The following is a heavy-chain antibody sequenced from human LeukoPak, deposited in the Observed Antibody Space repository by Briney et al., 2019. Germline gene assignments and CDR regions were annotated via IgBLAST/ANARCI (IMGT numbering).Heavy chain of an antibody. CDR2: IYTGGNT. V-gene: IGHV3-53*01. CDR1: GFTVDSNY. J-gene: IGHJ4*02. D-gene: IGHD3-22*01. Sequence: PPGGSLRLSCAASGFTVDSNYLSWVRQAPGKGLEWVSTIYTGGNTYYAASVKGRFTISRDFSKNTVFLHMNSLRAEDTAMYHCARGDDSGYYDYFDYWGQGALVTVSS. CDR3: ARGDDSGYYDYFDY.